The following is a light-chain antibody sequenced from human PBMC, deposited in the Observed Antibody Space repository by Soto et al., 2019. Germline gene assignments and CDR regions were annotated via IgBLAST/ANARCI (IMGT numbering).Light chain of an antibody. V-gene: IGLV7-43*01. CDR1: TGAVTSGYY. Sequence: QAVVTQEPSLTVSPGVTVTLTCASSTGAVTSGYYPNWFQQKPGQAPRALIYSTNNKYSWTPARFSGSLLGGKAALTLSGVQPEDEAEYYCLLYYGGVHSVVFGGGTKLTVL. CDR2: STN. CDR3: LLYYGGVHSVV. J-gene: IGLJ2*01.